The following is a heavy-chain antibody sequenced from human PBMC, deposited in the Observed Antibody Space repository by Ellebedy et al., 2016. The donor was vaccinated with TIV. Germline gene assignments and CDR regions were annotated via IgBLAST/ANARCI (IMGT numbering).Heavy chain of an antibody. CDR3: ARSRRGTEEDY. J-gene: IGHJ4*02. CDR2: ITAYSGNT. V-gene: IGHV1-18*01. D-gene: IGHD1-1*01. Sequence: ASVKVSXXASGYTFTSYYISWVRQAPGQGLESMGWITAYSGNTSYAQKVQGRVTMTTDTSASTAYMELRSLRSDDTAVYYCARSRRGTEEDYWGQGTLVTVSS. CDR1: GYTFTSYY.